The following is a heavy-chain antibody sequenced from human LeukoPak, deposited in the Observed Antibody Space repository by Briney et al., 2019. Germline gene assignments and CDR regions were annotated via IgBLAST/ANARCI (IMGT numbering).Heavy chain of an antibody. D-gene: IGHD1-1*01. V-gene: IGHV3-23*01. CDR1: GFTFSSYA. J-gene: IGHJ4*02. CDR3: AKSNWNPFDY. CDR2: ITGSGGST. Sequence: PGGSLRLSCAASGFTFSSYAMSWVRQAPGRGLEWVSAITGSGGSTYYADSVKGRFTISRDNSKNTLYLQMNSLRAEDTAVYDCAKSNWNPFDYWGQGTLVTVSS.